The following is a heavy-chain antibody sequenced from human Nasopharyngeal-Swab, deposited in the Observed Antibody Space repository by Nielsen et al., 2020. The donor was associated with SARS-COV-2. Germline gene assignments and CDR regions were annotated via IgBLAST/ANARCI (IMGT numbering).Heavy chain of an antibody. V-gene: IGHV3-23*01. CDR3: ARRVYSDVSSYAHLFDY. J-gene: IGHJ4*02. CDR2: ITGNGEST. D-gene: IGHD3-22*01. CDR1: GFMFSDYA. Sequence: GGSLRLSCAASGFMFSDYAMSWVRQAPGKGLEWVSGITGNGESTFSVDSEKGRFTISRDNSNNMLYLQMNSLRAEDTAVYYCARRVYSDVSSYAHLFDYWGQGTLVTVSS.